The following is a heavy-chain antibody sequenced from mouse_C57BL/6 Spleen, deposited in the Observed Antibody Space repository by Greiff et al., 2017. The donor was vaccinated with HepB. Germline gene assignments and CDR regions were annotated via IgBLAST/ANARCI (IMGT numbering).Heavy chain of an antibody. CDR1: GFTFSSYG. Sequence: EVQGVESGGDLVKPGGSLKLSCAASGFTFSSYGMSWVRQTPDKRLEWVATISSGGSYTYYPDSVKGRFTISRDNAKNTLYLQMSSLKSEDTAMYYCARQAYSSDFDVWGTGTTVTVSS. CDR2: ISSGGSYT. CDR3: ARQAYSSDFDV. D-gene: IGHD2-12*01. V-gene: IGHV5-6*01. J-gene: IGHJ1*03.